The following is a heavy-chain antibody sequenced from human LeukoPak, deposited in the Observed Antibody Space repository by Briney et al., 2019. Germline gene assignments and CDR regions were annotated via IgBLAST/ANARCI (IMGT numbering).Heavy chain of an antibody. V-gene: IGHV1-2*02. Sequence: ASVKGSCKATGYTFTGYYMHWVQQAPGQGLEWMGCINPNSGGTNYAQKFQGRVTMTRDTSISTAYMELSSLRSDDTAVYYCARDLNYYDSSGYYPDWGQGTLVTVSS. J-gene: IGHJ4*02. CDR2: INPNSGGT. D-gene: IGHD3-22*01. CDR1: GYTFTGYY. CDR3: ARDLNYYDSSGYYPD.